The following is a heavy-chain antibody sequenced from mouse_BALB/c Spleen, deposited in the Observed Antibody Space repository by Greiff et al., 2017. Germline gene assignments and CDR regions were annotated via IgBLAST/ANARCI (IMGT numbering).Heavy chain of an antibody. V-gene: IGHV3-6*02. CDR3: ARGYGFYYAMDY. Sequence: DVKLQESGPGLVKPSQSLSLTCSVTGYSITSGYYWNWIRQFPGNKLEWMGYISYDGSNNYNPSLKNRISITRDTSKNQFFLKLNSVTTEDTATYYCARGYGFYYAMDYWGQGTSVTVSS. CDR1: GYSITSGYY. CDR2: ISYDGSN. J-gene: IGHJ4*01. D-gene: IGHD1-2*01.